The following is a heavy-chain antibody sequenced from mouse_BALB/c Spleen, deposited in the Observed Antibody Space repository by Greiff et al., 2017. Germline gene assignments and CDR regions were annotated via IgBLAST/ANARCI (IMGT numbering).Heavy chain of an antibody. CDR2: ISYSGST. CDR1: GYSITSDYA. J-gene: IGHJ3*01. CDR3: ARGNYYGRGGFAY. D-gene: IGHD1-1*01. V-gene: IGHV3-2*02. Sequence: EVKLQESGPGLVKPSQSRSLTCTVTGYSITSDYAWNWIRQFPGNKLEWMGYISYSGSTSYNPSLKSRISITRDTSKNQFFLQLNSVTTEDTATYYCARGNYYGRGGFAYWGQGTLVTVSA.